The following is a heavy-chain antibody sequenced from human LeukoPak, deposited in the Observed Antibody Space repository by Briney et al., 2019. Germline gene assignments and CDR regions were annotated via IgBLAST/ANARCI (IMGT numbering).Heavy chain of an antibody. CDR2: IIPIFGTV. J-gene: IGHJ4*02. CDR1: GGTFSSYA. D-gene: IGHD3-10*01. V-gene: IGHV1-69*01. Sequence: SVKVSCKASGGTFSSYAISWVRQAPGQGLEWMGGIIPIFGTVNYAQKFQGRVTITADESTSTAYMELNSLRSEDMAVYYCARVFYYGSGSRSTYYFDYWGQGTLVTVSS. CDR3: ARVFYYGSGSRSTYYFDY.